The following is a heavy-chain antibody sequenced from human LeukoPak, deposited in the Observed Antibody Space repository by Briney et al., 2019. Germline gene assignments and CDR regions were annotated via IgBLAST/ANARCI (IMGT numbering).Heavy chain of an antibody. CDR2: IYSGGST. CDR3: ARGLGYSSGWYFDY. V-gene: IGHV3-66*02. D-gene: IGHD6-19*01. Sequence: GGSLRLSCAASGFTVSSNYMSWVRQAPGKGLEWVSVIYSGGSTYYADSVKGRFTISRDNSKNTLYLQMNSLRAEGTAVYYCARGLGYSSGWYFDYWGQGTLVTVSS. CDR1: GFTVSSNY. J-gene: IGHJ4*02.